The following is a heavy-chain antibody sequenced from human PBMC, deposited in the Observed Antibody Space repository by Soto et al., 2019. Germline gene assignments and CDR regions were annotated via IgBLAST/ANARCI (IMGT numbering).Heavy chain of an antibody. Sequence: QVTLKESGPVLVKPTETLTLTCNVSGFSLSNARMGVSWIRQPPGKALEWLAHIFSNDEKSYSTSLKSSLTITKDTTKSHVVLTMTKMDPVVTATYYCAQMRWRYSSGWFGYVDYWGQGTLVTVSS. CDR1: GFSLSNARMG. CDR3: AQMRWRYSSGWFGYVDY. J-gene: IGHJ4*02. D-gene: IGHD6-25*01. V-gene: IGHV2-26*01. CDR2: IFSNDEK.